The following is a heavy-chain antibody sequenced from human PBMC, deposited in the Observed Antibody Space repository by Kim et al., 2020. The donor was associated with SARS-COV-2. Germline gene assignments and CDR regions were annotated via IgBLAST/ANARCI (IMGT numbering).Heavy chain of an antibody. V-gene: IGHV3-21*01. CDR1: GFTFSSYS. CDR3: ARGGHVRGYYFDY. D-gene: IGHD3-10*02. CDR2: ISSSSSYI. Sequence: GGSLRLSCAASGFTFSSYSMNWVRQAPGKGLEWVSSISSSSSYIYYADSVKGRFTISRDNAKNSLYLQMNSLRAEDTAVYYCARGGHVRGYYFDYWGQGTLVTVSS. J-gene: IGHJ4*02.